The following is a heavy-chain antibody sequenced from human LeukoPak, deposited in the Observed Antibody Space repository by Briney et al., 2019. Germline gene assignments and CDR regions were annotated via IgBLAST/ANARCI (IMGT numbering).Heavy chain of an antibody. CDR3: AKDLTYYDSSGYLYYFDY. CDR1: GFTFSSYA. CDR2: ISGSGGST. D-gene: IGHD3-22*01. V-gene: IGHV3-23*01. Sequence: GGSLRLSYAASGFTFSSYAMSWVRQAPGKGLEWVSAISGSGGSTYYADSVKGRFTISRDNSKNTLYLHMNSLRAEDTAVYYCAKDLTYYDSSGYLYYFDYWGQGTLVTVSS. J-gene: IGHJ4*02.